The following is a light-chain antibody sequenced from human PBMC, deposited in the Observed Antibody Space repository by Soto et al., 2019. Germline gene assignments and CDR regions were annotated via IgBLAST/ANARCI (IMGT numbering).Light chain of an antibody. CDR3: QQRSSWPLT. Sequence: IVLTQFPATLSSSPGERATLSCRASQSVSSYLAWYQQKRGQAPRLLIYGSSNRATGIPARFSGSGSGTDFSLTISSLEPEDFAVYYCQQRSSWPLTFGGGTKVEI. CDR1: QSVSSY. J-gene: IGKJ4*01. V-gene: IGKV3-11*01. CDR2: GSS.